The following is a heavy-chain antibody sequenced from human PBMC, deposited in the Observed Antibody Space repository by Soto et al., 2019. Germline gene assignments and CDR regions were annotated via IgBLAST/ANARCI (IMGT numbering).Heavy chain of an antibody. D-gene: IGHD3-3*01. CDR1: GFTFGDYA. J-gene: IGHJ3*02. Sequence: EVQLVESGGGLVKPGRSLRLSCTASGFTFGDYAMSWFRQAPGKGLEWVGFIRSKAYGGTTEYAASVKGRFTISRDDSKSIAYLQMNSLKTEDTAVYYCTVTVTIFGVVIGRDAFDIWGQGTMVTVSS. CDR2: IRSKAYGGTT. V-gene: IGHV3-49*05. CDR3: TVTVTIFGVVIGRDAFDI.